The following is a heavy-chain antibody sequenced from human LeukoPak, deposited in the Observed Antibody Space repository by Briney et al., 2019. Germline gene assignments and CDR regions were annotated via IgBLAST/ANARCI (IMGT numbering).Heavy chain of an antibody. D-gene: IGHD2-2*01. CDR3: AKAGAGTKDCSSISCQDYYYYFFGMDV. CDR2: ISGSGGRT. CDR1: GFTFTNYV. Sequence: PGGSLRLSCAASGFTFTNYVMSWVRQAPGKGLEWVSGISGSGGRTYYADSVKGRFTISRDNSKNTLYLQIHSLRAEDTAVYYCAKAGAGTKDCSSISCQDYYYYFFGMDVWGQGTTVTVSS. V-gene: IGHV3-23*01. J-gene: IGHJ6*02.